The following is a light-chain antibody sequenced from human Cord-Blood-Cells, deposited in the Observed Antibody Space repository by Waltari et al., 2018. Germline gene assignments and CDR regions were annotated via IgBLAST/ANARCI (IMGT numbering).Light chain of an antibody. CDR2: EGS. J-gene: IGLJ3*02. CDR3: CSYAGSSRV. CDR1: SSDVGSSNL. Sequence: QSALTQPASVSGSPGQSITISCTGTSSDVGSSNLVSWYQQHPGKAPKLMVSEGSKRPSGVSNRFSGSKSGNTASLTISGLQAEDEADYYCCSYAGSSRVFGGGTKLTVL. V-gene: IGLV2-23*01.